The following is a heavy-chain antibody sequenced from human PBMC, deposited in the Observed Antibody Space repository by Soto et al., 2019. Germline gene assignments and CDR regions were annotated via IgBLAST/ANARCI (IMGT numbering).Heavy chain of an antibody. Sequence: EVHLLESGGDLVRPGGSLRLSCVASGFDFYLYTMNWVRQAPGKGLAWVSGIYGNGAETFHADSVKGRFTISRDNTRNTVYLQMNSLRDEDTAVYYCAKDKQPDGIWDIDWWGQGTRVTVS. CDR2: IYGNGAET. CDR3: AKDKQPDGIWDIDW. CDR1: GFDFYLYT. V-gene: IGHV3-23*01. J-gene: IGHJ4*02. D-gene: IGHD1-1*01.